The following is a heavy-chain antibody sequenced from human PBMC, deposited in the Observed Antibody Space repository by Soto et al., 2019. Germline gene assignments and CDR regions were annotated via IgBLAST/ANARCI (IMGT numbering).Heavy chain of an antibody. CDR2: INHLETT. Sequence: SETLSLTCTVSGASITFGGYSWSWIRQTPGKGLEWIGYINHLETTFYNPSFESRLTLSIDRAKNQFSLKLHSMSAADRAVYFCTRGGGSDSFDYWGQGILVTVSS. CDR1: GASITFGGYS. D-gene: IGHD1-26*01. CDR3: TRGGGSDSFDY. J-gene: IGHJ4*02. V-gene: IGHV4-30-2*01.